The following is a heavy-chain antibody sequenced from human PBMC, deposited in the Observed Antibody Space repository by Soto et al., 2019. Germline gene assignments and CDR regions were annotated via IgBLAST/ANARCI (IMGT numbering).Heavy chain of an antibody. CDR2: ISWNSGNI. V-gene: IGHV3-9*01. D-gene: IGHD5-18*01. J-gene: IGHJ4*02. CDR3: VRSKGGYSYGTPFDY. CDR1: GFTFDDYA. Sequence: PGGSLRLSCAASGFTFDDYAMYWVRQVLGKGLEWVSSISWNSGNIGYADSVKRRFTTSRDNAENSLYLQMNSLRPEDTALYYCVRSKGGYSYGTPFDYWGQGTLVTVSS.